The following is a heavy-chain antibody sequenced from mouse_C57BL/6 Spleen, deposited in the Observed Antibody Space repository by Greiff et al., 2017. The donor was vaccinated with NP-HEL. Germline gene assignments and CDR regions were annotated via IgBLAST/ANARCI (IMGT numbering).Heavy chain of an antibody. CDR2: IYPGSGST. CDR3: ARKGLYYGSLYYFDY. V-gene: IGHV1-55*01. Sequence: VQLQQSGAELVKPGASVKMSCKASGYTFTSYWITWVKQRPGQGLEWIGDIYPGSGSTNYNEKFKSKATLTVETSSSTAYMQLSSLTSEDSAVYYCARKGLYYGSLYYFDYWGQGTTLTVSS. CDR1: GYTFTSYW. D-gene: IGHD1-1*01. J-gene: IGHJ2*01.